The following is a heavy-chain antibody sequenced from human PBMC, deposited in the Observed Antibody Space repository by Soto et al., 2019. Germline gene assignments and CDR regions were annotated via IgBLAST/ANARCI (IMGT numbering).Heavy chain of an antibody. V-gene: IGHV2-5*02. CDR2: YYWDEDE. CDR3: ARGRRRESCWGGDCYYFDV. D-gene: IGHD2-21*01. Sequence: QITLKESGPTLVKPTQTLKLTCTFSGFSFTDGAVGVCWFRQSPGKAPEWRAIYYWDEDEWHSPSLRTRLSISYEAARSQGVLSMVDMDPRDTAKYFCARGRRRESCWGGDCYYFDVWGQGLQVAASP. J-gene: IGHJ4*02. CDR1: GFSFTDGAVG.